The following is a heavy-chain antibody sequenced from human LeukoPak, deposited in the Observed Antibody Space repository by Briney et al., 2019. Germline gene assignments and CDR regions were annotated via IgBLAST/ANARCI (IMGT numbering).Heavy chain of an antibody. V-gene: IGHV4-34*01. Sequence: SETLSLTCAVYGGSFSGYYWSWIRQPPGKGLEWIGEINHSGSTNYNPSLKSRVTISVDTSKNHFYLNLTSVTAADTAVYYCARDSQYGSGNYYKVRGSFYYMDVWGKGTTVTISS. CDR2: INHSGST. J-gene: IGHJ6*03. CDR3: ARDSQYGSGNYYKVRGSFYYMDV. D-gene: IGHD3-10*01. CDR1: GGSFSGYY.